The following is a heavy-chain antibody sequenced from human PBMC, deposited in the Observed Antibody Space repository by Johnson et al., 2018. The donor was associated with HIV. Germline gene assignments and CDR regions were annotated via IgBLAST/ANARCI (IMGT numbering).Heavy chain of an antibody. CDR2: IYRGAST. J-gene: IGHJ3*02. D-gene: IGHD3-16*01. CDR3: ARERRPWGPDAFDI. Sequence: VQLVESGGGLVQPGGSLRLSCAASGFTVSSNYLSWVRQAPGKGLEWVSVIYRGASTYYAVSVKGRFTISRDNSKNTLYLQMNSLRAEDTAVYYCARERRPWGPDAFDIWGQGTMVTVSS. V-gene: IGHV3-66*01. CDR1: GFTVSSNY.